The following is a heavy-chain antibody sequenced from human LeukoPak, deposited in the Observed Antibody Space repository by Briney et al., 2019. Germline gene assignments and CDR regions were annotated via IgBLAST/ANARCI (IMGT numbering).Heavy chain of an antibody. D-gene: IGHD2-2*01. CDR1: GGSISSGDYY. Sequence: SQTLSLTCTVSGGSISSGDYYWSWIRQPPGKGLEWIGYIYYSGSTYYNPSLESRVTISLDTSKNQFSLKPSSVTAADTAVYYCARVSRYCSSTSCYEMGYWGQGTLVTVSS. CDR2: IYYSGST. CDR3: ARVSRYCSSTSCYEMGY. V-gene: IGHV4-30-4*01. J-gene: IGHJ4*02.